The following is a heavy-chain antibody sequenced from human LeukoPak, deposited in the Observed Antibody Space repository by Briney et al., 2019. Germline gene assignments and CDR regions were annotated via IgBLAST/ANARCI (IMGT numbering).Heavy chain of an antibody. CDR3: ARLYGGYGDYYFDY. Sequence: GGSLRLSCAASGSTFSSYWMHWVRQAPGKGLVWVSLINSDGSSTSYADSVKGRFTISRDNAKNTLYLQMNSLRAEDTAVYYCARLYGGYGDYYFDYWGQGTLVTVSS. J-gene: IGHJ4*02. CDR1: GSTFSSYW. V-gene: IGHV3-74*01. CDR2: INSDGSST. D-gene: IGHD4-17*01.